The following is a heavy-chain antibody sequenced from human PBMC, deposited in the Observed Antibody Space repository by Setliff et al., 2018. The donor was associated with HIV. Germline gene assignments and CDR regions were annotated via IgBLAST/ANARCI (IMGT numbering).Heavy chain of an antibody. CDR2: IIPILGIT. J-gene: IGHJ4*02. CDR3: ARVPAGTAYDK. Sequence: ASVKVSCKTSGGTFSNFAVSWVRQAPGQRLEWMGAIIPILGITNYAEKFQGKVTITLDESTTTSFMELSSLRSEDTAVYLCARVPAGTAYDKWGQGTLVTVSS. CDR1: GGTFSNFA. V-gene: IGHV1-69*10. D-gene: IGHD1-7*01.